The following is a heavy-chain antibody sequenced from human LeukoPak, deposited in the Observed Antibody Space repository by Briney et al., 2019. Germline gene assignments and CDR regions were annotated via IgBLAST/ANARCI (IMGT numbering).Heavy chain of an antibody. CDR3: AKAPAVHSFDFDC. V-gene: IGHV3-23*01. J-gene: IGHJ4*02. CDR1: GGSISSGAYY. CDR2: ISGSGAFT. D-gene: IGHD2-2*01. Sequence: ETLSLTCTVSGGSISSGAYYWSWIRQHPGKGLEWVSGISGSGAFTYYADSVKGRFTISRDNSKNTLYLQVNSLRVEDTAVYYCAKAPAVHSFDFDCWGQGTLVTVSS.